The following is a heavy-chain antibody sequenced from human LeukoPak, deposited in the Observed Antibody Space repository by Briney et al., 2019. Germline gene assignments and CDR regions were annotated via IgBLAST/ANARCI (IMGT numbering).Heavy chain of an antibody. Sequence: PGGSLRLSCAASGFTFSSYGMHWVRQAPGKGLEWVAVIWYDGSNKYYADSVKGRFTISRDNSKNTLYLQMNSLRAEDTAVYYCARDLIKYSSIHFGYWGQGTLVTVSS. CDR2: IWYDGSNK. J-gene: IGHJ4*02. CDR1: GFTFSSYG. V-gene: IGHV3-33*01. CDR3: ARDLIKYSSIHFGY. D-gene: IGHD6-19*01.